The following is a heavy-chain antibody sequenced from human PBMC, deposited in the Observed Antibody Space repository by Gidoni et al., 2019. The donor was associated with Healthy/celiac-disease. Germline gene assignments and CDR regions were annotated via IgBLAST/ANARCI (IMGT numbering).Heavy chain of an antibody. J-gene: IGHJ2*01. D-gene: IGHD5-18*01. CDR2: IKQDGSEK. Sequence: EVQLVESGGGLVQPGGSLRLSCAASGFTFSSYWLGWVRQAPGKVLQWVANIKQDGSEKYYVDSVKGRLTISRDNAKNSLYLQMNSLRAEDTAVYYCARGIQLWLVAYWYFDLWGRGTLVTVSS. V-gene: IGHV3-7*01. CDR1: GFTFSSYW. CDR3: ARGIQLWLVAYWYFDL.